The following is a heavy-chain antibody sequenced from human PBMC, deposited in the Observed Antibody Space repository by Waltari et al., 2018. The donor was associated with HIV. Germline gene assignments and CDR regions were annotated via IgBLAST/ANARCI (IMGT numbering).Heavy chain of an antibody. CDR3: ARGFTMIVVGYAFDI. D-gene: IGHD3-22*01. CDR1: GYTFTGYY. CDR2: INPNSGGT. Sequence: QVQLVQSGAEVKKPGASVKVSCKASGYTFTGYYMQWVRQATGQGLEWMGWINPNSGGTNYAQKFQGKVTMTRDTSISTAYMELSRLRSDDTAVYYCARGFTMIVVGYAFDIWGQGTMVTVSS. J-gene: IGHJ3*02. V-gene: IGHV1-2*02.